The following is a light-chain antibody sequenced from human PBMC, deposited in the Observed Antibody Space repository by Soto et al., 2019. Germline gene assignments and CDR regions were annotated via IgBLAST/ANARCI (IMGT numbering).Light chain of an antibody. CDR2: AAS. CDR1: QSVSIY. Sequence: DVQMTQSPSSLSASVGDRVTITCRASQSVSIYLNWYQQKPGKAPNLLISAASSLQNGVPSRFRDSVSGTDFTLTISGLHTEDLATYYCQQSYSTPPWTFGQETKVDIK. CDR3: QQSYSTPPWT. J-gene: IGKJ1*01. V-gene: IGKV1-39*01.